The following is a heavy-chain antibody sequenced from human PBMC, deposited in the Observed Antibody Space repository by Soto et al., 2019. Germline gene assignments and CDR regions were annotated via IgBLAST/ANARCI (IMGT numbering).Heavy chain of an antibody. CDR3: SRDEGMGSSWDYYYYYGMDV. J-gene: IGHJ6*02. D-gene: IGHD6-13*01. Sequence: VKDDCQSSGYTFTGYYMHWVGPAPGQGIQWMEWIKPNSGGTNYAQKFQGRVNMTRDTSISTAYMELSRLRSDDTAVNYCSRDEGMGSSWDYYYYYGMDVWGQGTTVTVSS. V-gene: IGHV1-2*02. CDR2: IKPNSGGT. CDR1: GYTFTGYY.